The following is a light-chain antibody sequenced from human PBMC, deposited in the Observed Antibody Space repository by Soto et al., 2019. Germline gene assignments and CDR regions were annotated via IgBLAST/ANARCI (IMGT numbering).Light chain of an antibody. CDR1: QSVSSTY. Sequence: EIVLTQSPGTLSLSPGERANLSCRASQSVSSTYLAWFQQKPGQAPRLLMYGASNRATGIPDRFSGSGSGTDFTLTISRLEPEDFAVYYCQQYDTSPWTFGQGTKVEV. J-gene: IGKJ1*01. CDR3: QQYDTSPWT. CDR2: GAS. V-gene: IGKV3-20*01.